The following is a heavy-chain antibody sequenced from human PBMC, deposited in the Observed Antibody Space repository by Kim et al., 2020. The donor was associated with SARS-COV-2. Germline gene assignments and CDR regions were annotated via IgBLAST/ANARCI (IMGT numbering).Heavy chain of an antibody. CDR1: GGSISSYY. CDR2: IYYSGST. Sequence: SETLSLTCTVSGGSISSYYWSWIRQPPGKGLEWIGYIYYSGSTNYNPSLKSRVTISVDTSKNQFSLKLSSVTAADTAVYYCARGDDFWSGYSPFDIWGQGTMVTVSS. CDR3: ARGDDFWSGYSPFDI. D-gene: IGHD3-3*01. J-gene: IGHJ3*02. V-gene: IGHV4-59*01.